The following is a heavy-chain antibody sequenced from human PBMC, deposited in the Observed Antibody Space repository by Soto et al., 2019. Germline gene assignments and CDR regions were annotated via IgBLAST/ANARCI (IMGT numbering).Heavy chain of an antibody. CDR3: ARDPPGEGPAMFVL. J-gene: IGHJ2*01. D-gene: IGHD3-16*01. Sequence: ASVKVSFTAAGYTFSNYVIRWVRQAPGQVLDWMGWLSAYDGKINFPLKVQGRVTMTTEKVTRTAYIESRILRYDDTAGYYWARDPPGEGPAMFVLWG. CDR2: LSAYDGKI. V-gene: IGHV1-18*01. CDR1: GYTFSNYV.